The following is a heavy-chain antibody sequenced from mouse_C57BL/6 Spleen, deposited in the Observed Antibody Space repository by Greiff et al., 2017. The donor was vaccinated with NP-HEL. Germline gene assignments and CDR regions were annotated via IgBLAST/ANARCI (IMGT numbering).Heavy chain of an antibody. J-gene: IGHJ3*01. CDR1: GFTFNTYA. CDR2: IRSKSSNYAT. Sequence: EVKVVESGGGLVQPKGSLKLSCAASGFTFNTYAMHWVRQAPGKGLEWVARIRSKSSNYATYYADSVKDRFTISRDDSQSMLYLQMNNLKTEDTAMYYCVRESLSYYDYDEFLFAYWGQGTLVTVSA. V-gene: IGHV10-3*01. D-gene: IGHD2-4*01. CDR3: VRESLSYYDYDEFLFAY.